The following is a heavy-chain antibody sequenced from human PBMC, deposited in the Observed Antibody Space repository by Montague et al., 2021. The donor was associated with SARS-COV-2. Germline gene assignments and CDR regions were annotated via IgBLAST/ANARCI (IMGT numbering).Heavy chain of an antibody. CDR2: ISYSGSA. CDR3: ARLTPVGSTFFFEF. V-gene: IGHV4-31*03. D-gene: IGHD2/OR15-2a*01. CDR1: GDSFTTSGYF. Sequence: TLSLTCTVSGDSFTTSGYFWTWIRQHPGKGLEWIGHISYSGSAKYSPSLKRRLTTSVDTSKNQFSLELTSVTAADTAVYYCARLTPVGSTFFFEFWGQGILVTVSS. J-gene: IGHJ4*02.